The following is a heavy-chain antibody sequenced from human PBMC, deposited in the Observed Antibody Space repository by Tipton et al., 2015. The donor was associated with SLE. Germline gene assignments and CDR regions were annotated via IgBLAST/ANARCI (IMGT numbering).Heavy chain of an antibody. J-gene: IGHJ5*02. V-gene: IGHV4-61*09. Sequence: TLSLTCTVSGASMNSGSYYWSWIRQPAGKALEWIGHIYTTGTTKYNPSLRSRVTISLDTSKSQFFLKLNSVTAADTAVYYCAEGLNWFDPWGQGTLVTVSS. CDR2: IYTTGTT. CDR3: AEGLNWFDP. CDR1: GASMNSGSYY.